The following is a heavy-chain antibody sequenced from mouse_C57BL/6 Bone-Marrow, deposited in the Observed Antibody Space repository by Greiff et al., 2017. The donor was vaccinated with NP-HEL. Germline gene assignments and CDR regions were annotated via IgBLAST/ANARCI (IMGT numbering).Heavy chain of an antibody. V-gene: IGHV1-69*01. CDR1: GYTFTSYW. CDR2: IDPSGSYT. J-gene: IGHJ2*01. Sequence: VQLQQPGAELVMPGASVKLSCKASGYTFTSYWMHWVKQRPGQGLEWIGEIDPSGSYTNYNQKFKGKSTLTVDKSSSTAYMQLSNLTSEDSAVYYCAIGSFYTGDYWGKGTTLTVSS. CDR3: AIGSFYTGDY. D-gene: IGHD2-1*01.